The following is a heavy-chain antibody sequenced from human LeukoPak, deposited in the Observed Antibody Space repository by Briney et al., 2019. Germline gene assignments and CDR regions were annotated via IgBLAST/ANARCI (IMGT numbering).Heavy chain of an antibody. CDR3: VGIKSSSWYTDYYYYYGMDV. J-gene: IGHJ6*02. Sequence: ASVKVSCKASGYTFTSYDINWVRQATGQGLEWMGWVNPNSGNTGYAQKFQGRVTMTRNTSISTAYMELSSLRSEDTAVYYCVGIKSSSWYTDYYYYYGMDVWGQGTTVTVSS. D-gene: IGHD6-13*01. CDR2: VNPNSGNT. V-gene: IGHV1-8*01. CDR1: GYTFTSYD.